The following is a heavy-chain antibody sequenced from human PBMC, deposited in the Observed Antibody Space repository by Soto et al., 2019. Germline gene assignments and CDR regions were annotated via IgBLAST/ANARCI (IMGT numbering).Heavy chain of an antibody. J-gene: IGHJ4*02. V-gene: IGHV1-2*02. CDR2: INPKTDST. Sequence: ASAAVSCTACGYSFSDYAITWVRQAPGQGLEWMGWINPKTDSTNYARKFQDRVNMTRDTSISAAYMELSRLTSDDTAMYYCARGGPKHFDWLLLYYCGQGTQVTVPS. CDR3: ARGGPKHFDWLLLYY. D-gene: IGHD3-9*01. CDR1: GYSFSDYA.